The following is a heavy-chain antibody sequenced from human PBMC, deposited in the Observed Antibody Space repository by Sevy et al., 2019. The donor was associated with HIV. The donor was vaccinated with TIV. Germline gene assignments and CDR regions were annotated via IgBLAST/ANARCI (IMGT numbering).Heavy chain of an antibody. CDR1: GYTVTSYD. J-gene: IGHJ6*03. Sequence: ASVKVSCKASGYTVTSYDINWVRQATGQGLEWMGWTNPNSGNTGYAQKFQGRVTITRNTSISTAYMELSSLRSEDTAVYYCARGLYGSGSYYRKRGESYYYYMDVWGKGTTVTVSS. D-gene: IGHD3-10*01. V-gene: IGHV1-8*03. CDR3: ARGLYGSGSYYRKRGESYYYYMDV. CDR2: TNPNSGNT.